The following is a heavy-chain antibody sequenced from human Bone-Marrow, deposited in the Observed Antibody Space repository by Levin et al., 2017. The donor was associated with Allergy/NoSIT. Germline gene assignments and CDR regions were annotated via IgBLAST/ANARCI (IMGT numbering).Heavy chain of an antibody. V-gene: IGHV3-23*01. D-gene: IGHD2-21*01. CDR3: AKRADASTSDCHFDY. CDR1: GFTFSSYA. Sequence: SCAASGFTFSSYAMSWVRQAPGKGLEWVSVISGSGGNTYYADAVKGRFTISRDNSKNTLYLQMNSLRVEDTAVYYCAKRADASTSDCHFDYWGQGTLVTVSS. J-gene: IGHJ4*02. CDR2: ISGSGGNT.